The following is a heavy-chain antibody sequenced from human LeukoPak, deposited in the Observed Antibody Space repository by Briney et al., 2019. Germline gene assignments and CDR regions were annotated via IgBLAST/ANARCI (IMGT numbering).Heavy chain of an antibody. J-gene: IGHJ6*02. D-gene: IGHD5-18*01. CDR3: ARDTEGYIYGYYYYGTDV. V-gene: IGHV3-43*02. Sequence: PGGSLRLSCAASGFTFDDYAMHWVRQAPGKGLEWVSLISGDSHSTFYADSVKGRFTISRDNSKNSLYLQMNSLRNDDTALYYCARDTEGYIYGYYYYGTDVWGQGTTVTVSS. CDR1: GFTFDDYA. CDR2: ISGDSHST.